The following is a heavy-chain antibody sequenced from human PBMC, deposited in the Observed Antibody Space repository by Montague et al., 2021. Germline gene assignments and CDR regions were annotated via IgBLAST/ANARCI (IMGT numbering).Heavy chain of an antibody. Sequence: SLRLSCAASGFILRDAWMSWVRQAPGKGLEWVGRIVSETDGGATAYAAPGKDTFAISRDDSKNILYLQMKSLRAEDTAVYYCTTDGGGDRTMLELWGRGTLVTVSS. CDR1: GFILRDAW. V-gene: IGHV3-15*04. CDR3: TTDGGGDRTMLEL. D-gene: IGHD1-26*01. CDR2: IVSETDGGAT. J-gene: IGHJ4*02.